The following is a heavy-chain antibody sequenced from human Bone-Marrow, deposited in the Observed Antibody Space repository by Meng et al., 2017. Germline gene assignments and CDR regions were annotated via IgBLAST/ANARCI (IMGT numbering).Heavy chain of an antibody. V-gene: IGHV4-39*01. Sequence: QLQLQESGPGLVKPSETLSLTCTVSGGSISSSSYYWGWIRQPPGKGLEWIGSIYYSGSTYYNPSLKSRVTISVDTSKNQFSLKLSSVTAADTAVYYCARLTDRDISTGYYNHYFDYWGQGTLVTVSS. D-gene: IGHD3-9*01. CDR2: IYYSGST. CDR3: ARLTDRDISTGYYNHYFDY. J-gene: IGHJ4*02. CDR1: GGSISSSSYY.